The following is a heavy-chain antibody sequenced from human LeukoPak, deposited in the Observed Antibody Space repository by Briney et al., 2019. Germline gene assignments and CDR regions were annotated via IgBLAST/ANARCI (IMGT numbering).Heavy chain of an antibody. CDR2: IGTAGDT. Sequence: PGGSLRLSRAASGFTFSSYDMHWVRQATGKGLEWVSAIGTAGDTYYPGSVKGRFTISRENAKNSLYLQMNSLRAGDTAVYYCARSQGWDYYYYMDVWGKGTTVTVSS. D-gene: IGHD1-26*01. CDR3: ARSQGWDYYYYMDV. J-gene: IGHJ6*03. V-gene: IGHV3-13*01. CDR1: GFTFSSYD.